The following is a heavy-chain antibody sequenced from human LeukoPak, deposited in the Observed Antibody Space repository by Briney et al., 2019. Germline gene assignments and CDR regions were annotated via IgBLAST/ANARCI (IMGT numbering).Heavy chain of an antibody. V-gene: IGHV3-64*01. CDR2: ISSNGGST. CDR3: ARSTGAKKGSHYGY. Sequence: GGSLRLSCAASGFTFSSYAMHWVRQAPGKGLEYVSAISSNGGSTYYANSVKGRFTISRDNSKNTLYLQMGSLRAEDMAVYYCARSTGAKKGSHYGYWGQGTLVTVSS. D-gene: IGHD1-26*01. CDR1: GFTFSSYA. J-gene: IGHJ4*02.